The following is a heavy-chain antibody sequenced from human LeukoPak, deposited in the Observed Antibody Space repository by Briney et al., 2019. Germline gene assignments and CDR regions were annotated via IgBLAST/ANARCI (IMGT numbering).Heavy chain of an antibody. V-gene: IGHV3-66*01. CDR2: IYSSGAT. CDR1: GFSVTSNY. Sequence: GGSLRLSCAASGFSVTSNYMSWVRQAPGKGLEGVSLIYSSGATYYADSVTGRFISSRDNSKNTLFLQMISLRAEDTAVYYCARGAYYDRSPIWCFDNWGQGTLVTVSS. D-gene: IGHD3-22*01. J-gene: IGHJ4*02. CDR3: ARGAYYDRSPIWCFDN.